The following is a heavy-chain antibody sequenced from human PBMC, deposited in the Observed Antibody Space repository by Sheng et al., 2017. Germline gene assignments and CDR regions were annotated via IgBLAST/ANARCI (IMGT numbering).Heavy chain of an antibody. D-gene: IGHD3-22*01. V-gene: IGHV3-30*04. CDR2: LSYDGGVE. Sequence: QVQLVESGGGVVQPGRSLRLTCAASGFTFNTYALHWVRQAPGKGLEWVAVLSYDGGVEYYADSVKGRFTISRDNSKRTLFLHMNSLRADDTAVYYCARANTMIAVVFYGVDVWGRGTRVTVSS. CDR1: GFTFNTYA. J-gene: IGHJ6*02. CDR3: ARANTMIAVVFYGVDV.